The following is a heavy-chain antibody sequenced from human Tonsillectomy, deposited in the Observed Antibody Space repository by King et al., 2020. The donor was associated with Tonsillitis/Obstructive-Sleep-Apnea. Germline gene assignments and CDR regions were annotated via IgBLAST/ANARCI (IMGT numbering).Heavy chain of an antibody. J-gene: IGHJ4*02. CDR3: ARHYTSATLRFLEWFE. V-gene: IGHV4-39*01. D-gene: IGHD3-3*01. Sequence: QLQESGPGLVKPSETLSLTCTVSGGSISISSYYWGWIRQPPGKVLEGIGSIYYSWSTYYNPSLKSRVTISVDTSKNRFSLKLSSVTAADTAVYYCARHYTSATLRFLEWFEWGQGTLVTVSS. CDR1: GGSISISSYY. CDR2: IYYSWST.